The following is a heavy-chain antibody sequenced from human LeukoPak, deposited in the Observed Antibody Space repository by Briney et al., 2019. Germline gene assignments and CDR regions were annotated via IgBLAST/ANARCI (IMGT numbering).Heavy chain of an antibody. V-gene: IGHV4-39*01. Sequence: SETLSLTCTVSGGSISSSSYYWGWIRQPPGKGLEWIGSIYYSGSTYYNPSLKSRVTISVDTSKNQFSLKLSSVTAADTAVYYCARHIRSTSCYSGFCYFAYWGQGTLVTVSS. CDR3: ARHIRSTSCYSGFCYFAY. J-gene: IGHJ4*02. D-gene: IGHD2-2*01. CDR1: GGSISSSSYY. CDR2: IYYSGST.